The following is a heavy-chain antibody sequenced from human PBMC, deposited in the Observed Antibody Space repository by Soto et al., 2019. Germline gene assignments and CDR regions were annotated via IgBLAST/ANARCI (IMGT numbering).Heavy chain of an antibody. J-gene: IGHJ2*01. D-gene: IGHD1-7*01. V-gene: IGHV3-7*01. CDR1: GLTFSIYR. CDR3: ARWNYAFDL. CDR2: INQEGSQN. Sequence: EVQVVESGGGLVQPGGSLRLSCEASGLTFSIYRMTWVRRAPGKGLEFVANINQEGSQNDYVDSVTGRFTVSRDNAKNSLYQQMNSLIAEDTAVYYCARWNYAFDLWGRGTLVTVSS.